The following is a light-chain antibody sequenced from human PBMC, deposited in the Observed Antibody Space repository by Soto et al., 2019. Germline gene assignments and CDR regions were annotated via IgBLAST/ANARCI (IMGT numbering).Light chain of an antibody. J-gene: IGLJ1*01. V-gene: IGLV2-18*02. Sequence: QSALTQPPSVSGSPGQSVAISCTVTSSDIGAHNRVSWYQQPPGTAPKLMIYDVINWPSGVPDRFSGSKSGNTASLTISGLQADDEADYYCSSFTSSNTHVFGTGTKLTVL. CDR3: SSFTSSNTHV. CDR1: SSDIGAHNR. CDR2: DVI.